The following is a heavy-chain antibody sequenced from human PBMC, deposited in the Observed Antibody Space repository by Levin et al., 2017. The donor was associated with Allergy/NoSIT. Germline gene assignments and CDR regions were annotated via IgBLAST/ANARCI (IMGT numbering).Heavy chain of an antibody. CDR2: INQDGSGE. V-gene: IGHV3-7*01. CDR1: GFTFRSHY. D-gene: IGHD3-3*01. J-gene: IGHJ4*02. Sequence: GGSLRLSCVASGFTFRSHYMSWVRQPPGKGLEWLGIINQDGSGELYSESVKGRFTISRDNSKNSVYLQINSLRAEDTAVYYCARQEGWTNFYWGQGTLVTVSS. CDR3: ARQEGWTNFY.